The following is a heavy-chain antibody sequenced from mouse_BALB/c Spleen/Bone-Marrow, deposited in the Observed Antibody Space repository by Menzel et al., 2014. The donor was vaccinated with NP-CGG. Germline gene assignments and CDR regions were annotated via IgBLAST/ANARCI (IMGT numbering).Heavy chain of an antibody. D-gene: IGHD2-2*01. Sequence: QVQLQQSGAELVRPGTSVKVSCKASGYAFTNYLIEWVKQRPGQGLEWIGVINPGSGSSNYNENFKGKATQTADRSSSTAYMLLSGLTSDDSAVYFCARSRGYDVGPFAFWGQGTLVTVSA. CDR1: GYAFTNYL. V-gene: IGHV1-54*01. CDR3: ARSRGYDVGPFAF. CDR2: INPGSGSS. J-gene: IGHJ3*01.